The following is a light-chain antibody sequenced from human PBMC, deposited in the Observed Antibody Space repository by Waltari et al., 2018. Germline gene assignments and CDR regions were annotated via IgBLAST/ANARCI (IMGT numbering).Light chain of an antibody. J-gene: IGKJ2*01. CDR3: QQADSFPYT. Sequence: DIQMTQSPSSVSASVGDRVTITCRASQGISSWLGWYQQRPGKAPKLLIYAASSLHSGVPSRFSGSGSGTDFTLTITSLQPEDFAIYYCQQADSFPYTFGQGTKLEIK. CDR2: AAS. CDR1: QGISSW. V-gene: IGKV1-12*01.